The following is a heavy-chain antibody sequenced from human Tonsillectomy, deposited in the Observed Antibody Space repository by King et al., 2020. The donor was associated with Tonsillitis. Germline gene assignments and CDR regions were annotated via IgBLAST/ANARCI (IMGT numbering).Heavy chain of an antibody. CDR2: ISSSSTTI. CDR3: ATDLGYCSGGSCRHGFDP. CDR1: GFTFSRYS. V-gene: IGHV3-48*01. Sequence: VQLVESGGGLVQPGGSLRLSCAASGFTFSRYSMNWVRQAPGKGLEWVSYISSSSTTIYYADSVKGRFTISRENAKKSLYLQMNSLRAEDTAVYYCATDLGYCSGGSCRHGFDPWGQGTLVTVSS. D-gene: IGHD2-15*01. J-gene: IGHJ5*02.